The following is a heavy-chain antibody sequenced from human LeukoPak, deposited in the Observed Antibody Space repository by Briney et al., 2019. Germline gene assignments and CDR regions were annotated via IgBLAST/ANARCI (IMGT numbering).Heavy chain of an antibody. V-gene: IGHV3-23*01. J-gene: IGHJ4*02. CDR3: AREEKYYDFWSGYFYFDY. D-gene: IGHD3-3*01. CDR2: ISGSGGST. Sequence: PGGSLRLSCAASGFTFSSYAMSWVRQAPGKGLEWVSAISGSGGSTYYADSVKGRFTISRDNSKNTLYLQMNSLRAEDTAVYYCAREEKYYDFWSGYFYFDYWGQGTLVTVSS. CDR1: GFTFSSYA.